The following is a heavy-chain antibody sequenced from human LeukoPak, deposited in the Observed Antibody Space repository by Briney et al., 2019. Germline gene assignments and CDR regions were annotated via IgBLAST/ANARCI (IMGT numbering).Heavy chain of an antibody. CDR2: FYYCGST. D-gene: IGHD6-13*01. CDR1: GGSISSYY. J-gene: IGHJ4*02. CDR3: ARHTDIAPLSSLKY. Sequence: SETLSLTCSVSGGSISSYYWSWIRQTPGRGVEWIRDFYYCGSTNYNPSLNSPLTKSVNTSKNQFSLKLSSVTAADTAVYYCARHTDIAPLSSLKYWGQGTLVTVSS. V-gene: IGHV4-59*08.